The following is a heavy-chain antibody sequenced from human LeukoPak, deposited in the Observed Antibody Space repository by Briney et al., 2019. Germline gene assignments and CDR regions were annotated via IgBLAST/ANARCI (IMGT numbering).Heavy chain of an antibody. CDR2: INPSGGST. CDR1: GYTFTSYY. Sequence: EASVKVSCKASGYTFTSYYMHWVRQAPGQGLEWMGIINPSGGSTSYAQKFQGRVTITRDTSANTVYMELSSLRSEDTAVYYCARPYTTVLDFDHWGQGTLVTVSS. D-gene: IGHD1-1*01. J-gene: IGHJ4*02. CDR3: ARPYTTVLDFDH. V-gene: IGHV1-46*01.